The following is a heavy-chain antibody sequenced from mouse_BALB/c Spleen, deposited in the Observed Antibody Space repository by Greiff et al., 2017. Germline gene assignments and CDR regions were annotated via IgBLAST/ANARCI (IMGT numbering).Heavy chain of an antibody. V-gene: IGHV5-6-5*01. CDR2: ISSGGST. Sequence: EVNVVESGGGLVKPGGSLKLSCAASGFTFSSYAMSWVRQTPEKRLEWVASISSGGSTYYPDSVKGRFTISRDNARNILYLQMSSLRSEDTAMYYCARAGVLRWYFDVWGAGTTVTVSS. J-gene: IGHJ1*01. D-gene: IGHD1-1*01. CDR3: ARAGVLRWYFDV. CDR1: GFTFSSYA.